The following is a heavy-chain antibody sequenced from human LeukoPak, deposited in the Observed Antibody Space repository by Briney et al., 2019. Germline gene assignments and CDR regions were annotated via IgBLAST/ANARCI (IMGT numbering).Heavy chain of an antibody. CDR2: IIPIFGTA. Sequence: GASVKVSCKASGGTFSSYAISWVRQAPGQGLEWMGGIIPIFGTANYAQKFQGRVTITTDESTSTAYMELSSLRSEDMAAYYCARSSYNWNYVKFDYWGQGTLVTVSS. CDR3: ARSSYNWNYVKFDY. J-gene: IGHJ4*02. V-gene: IGHV1-69*05. CDR1: GGTFSSYA. D-gene: IGHD1-7*01.